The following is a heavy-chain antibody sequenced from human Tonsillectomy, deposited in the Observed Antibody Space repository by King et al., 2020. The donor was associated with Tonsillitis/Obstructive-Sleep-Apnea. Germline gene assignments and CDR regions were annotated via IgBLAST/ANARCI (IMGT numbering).Heavy chain of an antibody. V-gene: IGHV3-49*05. D-gene: IGHD3-10*01. CDR3: TAGVGLWFGELIHPPDY. Sequence: VQLVESGGGLVKPGRSLRLSCTASGFTFGDYAMSWFRQAPGKGLEWVGFIRSKAYVGTTEYAASVKGRFTISRDDSKSIAYLQMNSLKTEDTAVYYCTAGVGLWFGELIHPPDYWGEGTLVTVSS. CDR1: GFTFGDYA. J-gene: IGHJ4*02. CDR2: IRSKAYVGTT.